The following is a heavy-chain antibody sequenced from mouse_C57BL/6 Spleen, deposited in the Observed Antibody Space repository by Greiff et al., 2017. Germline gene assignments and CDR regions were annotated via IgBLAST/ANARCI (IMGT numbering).Heavy chain of an antibody. Sequence: VQLQQSGAELVRPGSSVKLSCKASGYTFTSYWMHWVKQRPIQGLEWIGNIDPSDSETHYNQKFKDKATLTVDKSSSTAYMQLSSLTSEDSAVYYRAREGFGPFDYWGQGTTLTVSS. J-gene: IGHJ2*01. CDR1: GYTFTSYW. CDR2: IDPSDSET. V-gene: IGHV1-52*01. CDR3: AREGFGPFDY.